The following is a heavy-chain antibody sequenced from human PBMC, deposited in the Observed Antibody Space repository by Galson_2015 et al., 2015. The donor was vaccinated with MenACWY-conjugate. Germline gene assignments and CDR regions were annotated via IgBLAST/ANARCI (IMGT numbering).Heavy chain of an antibody. V-gene: IGHV1-46*01. J-gene: IGHJ4*02. CDR1: GYTFTTYY. D-gene: IGHD1-26*01. Sequence: SVKVSCKASGYTFTTYYMHWVRQAPGQGLEWMGIIRPSDDGTTYAQKFQGRVTMTRDTSTSTVYMDLSSLRSEDTAVYYCVREYRGGSFDYWGQGTLVTVSS. CDR3: VREYRGGSFDY. CDR2: IRPSDDGT.